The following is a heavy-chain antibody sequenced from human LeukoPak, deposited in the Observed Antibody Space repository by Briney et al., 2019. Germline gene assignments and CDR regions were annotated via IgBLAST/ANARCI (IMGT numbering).Heavy chain of an antibody. CDR2: ISYSSSYI. J-gene: IGHJ4*02. V-gene: IGHV3-21*01. Sequence: GGSPRLSCAASGFTFSNYNMNWVRQAPGKGLEWVSSISYSSSYIYYADSVKGRFTISRDNAKNSLDLQMNSLRADDTAVYYCARDTLGEGEDANYAVYYFDYWGQGTVVTVSS. D-gene: IGHD4/OR15-4a*01. CDR3: ARDTLGEGEDANYAVYYFDY. CDR1: GFTFSNYN.